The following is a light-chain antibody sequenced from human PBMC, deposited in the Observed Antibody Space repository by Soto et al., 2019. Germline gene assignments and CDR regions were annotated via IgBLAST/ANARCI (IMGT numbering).Light chain of an antibody. CDR3: CSYTNSGSSNYV. CDR1: SSDVGGYNS. V-gene: IGLV2-14*03. Sequence: QSVLTQPASVSGSPGQSITISCTGTSSDVGGYNSVSWYQQYPGKAPKLIIYGVTNRPSGLSDRFFGSKSGNTASLTISGLQAEDEADYYCCSYTNSGSSNYVFGTGTKLTVL. J-gene: IGLJ1*01. CDR2: GVT.